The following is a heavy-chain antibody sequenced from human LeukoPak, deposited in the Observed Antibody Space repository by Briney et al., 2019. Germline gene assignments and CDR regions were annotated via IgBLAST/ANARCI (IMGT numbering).Heavy chain of an antibody. CDR3: AGVPIVGAREEFDY. V-gene: IGHV1-2*02. CDR1: GYTFTGYY. D-gene: IGHD1-26*01. J-gene: IGHJ4*02. CDR2: INPNSGGT. Sequence: GASVKVSCKASGYTFTGYYMHWVRQAPGQGLEWMGWINPNSGGTNCAQKFQGRVTMTRDTSISTAYMELSRLRSDDTAVYYCAGVPIVGAREEFDYWGQGTLVTVSS.